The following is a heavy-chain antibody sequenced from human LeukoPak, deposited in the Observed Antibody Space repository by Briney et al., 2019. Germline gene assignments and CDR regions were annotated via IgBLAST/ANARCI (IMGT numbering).Heavy chain of an antibody. CDR2: IYSGGST. D-gene: IGHD2-2*01. CDR1: GFTVSSNY. J-gene: IGHJ4*02. CDR3: VISPYCSSTSCPDY. Sequence: SGGSLRLSCAASGFTVSSNYMSWVRQAPGKGLEWVSVIYSGGSTYYADSVKGRFTISRDNSKNTLYLQMNSLRAEHTAVYYCVISPYCSSTSCPDYSGQGTLLTVSS. V-gene: IGHV3-66*01.